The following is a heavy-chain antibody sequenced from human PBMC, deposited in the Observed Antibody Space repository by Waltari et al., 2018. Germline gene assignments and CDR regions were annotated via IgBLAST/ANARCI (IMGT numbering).Heavy chain of an antibody. CDR3: ARQIAAAVPFDY. CDR2: IYHSGST. D-gene: IGHD6-13*01. V-gene: IGHV4-38-2*01. CDR1: GYSISSGYY. Sequence: QVQLQESGPGLVKPSETLSLTCAVSGYSISSGYYWGWIRQPPGKGLEWIGSIYHSGSTNYNPSLKSRVTISVDTSKNQFSLKLSSVTAADTAVYYCARQIAAAVPFDYWGQGTLVTVSS. J-gene: IGHJ4*02.